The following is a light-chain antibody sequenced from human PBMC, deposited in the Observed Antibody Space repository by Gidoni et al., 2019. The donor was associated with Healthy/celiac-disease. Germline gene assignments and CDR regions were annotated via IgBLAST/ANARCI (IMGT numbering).Light chain of an antibody. CDR3: QQYYSYPSWT. Sequence: AIRMTQSPSSFSASTGDRVTITCRASQGISSYLAWYQQKPGKAPKLLIYAASTLQSGVPSRFSGSGSGTDFTLTISCLQSEDFATYYCQQYYSYPSWTFGQXTKVEIK. J-gene: IGKJ1*01. V-gene: IGKV1-8*01. CDR2: AAS. CDR1: QGISSY.